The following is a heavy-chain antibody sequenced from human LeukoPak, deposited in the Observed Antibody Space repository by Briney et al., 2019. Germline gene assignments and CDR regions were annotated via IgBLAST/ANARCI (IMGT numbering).Heavy chain of an antibody. D-gene: IGHD5-12*01. Sequence: SQTLSLTCTVSGGSISSGGYDWTWIRQHPGKGLEWIGYIYYSGSTYSNPSLKSRVTISVDTSKNQFSLKLSSVTAADTAVYYCARVRGYDPNWFDPWGQGALVTVSS. CDR1: GGSISSGGYD. V-gene: IGHV4-31*03. CDR2: IYYSGST. J-gene: IGHJ5*02. CDR3: ARVRGYDPNWFDP.